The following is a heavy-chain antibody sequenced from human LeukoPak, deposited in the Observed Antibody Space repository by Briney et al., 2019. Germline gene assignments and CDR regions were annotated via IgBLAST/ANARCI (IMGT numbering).Heavy chain of an antibody. V-gene: IGHV4-4*07. J-gene: IGHJ4*02. CDR3: VRDPGTCSGGSCYYYFDY. CDR2: IYSSGST. D-gene: IGHD2-15*01. Sequence: SETLSLTCTVSGASISSDYWSWIRQFAGKGLEWIGRIYSSGSTNYSPSLNGRVTLSLDTTKNQFSLNLYSVTAADTAVYYCVRDPGTCSGGSCYYYFDYWSQGNLVTVSS. CDR1: GASISSDY.